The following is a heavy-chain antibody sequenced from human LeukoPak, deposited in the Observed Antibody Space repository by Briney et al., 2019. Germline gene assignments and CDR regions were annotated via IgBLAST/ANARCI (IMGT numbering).Heavy chain of an antibody. D-gene: IGHD6-13*01. V-gene: IGHV3-30*02. CDR1: GFTFSGYG. Sequence: GGSLRLSCAASGFTFSGYGMHWVRQAPGKGLEWVAFIRNDGSNKFYADSVKGRFTISRDNSKNTLYLQMNSLRTEDTAVYYCARLSGQQQPQIYYYYYYMDVWGKGTTVTVSS. CDR2: IRNDGSNK. J-gene: IGHJ6*03. CDR3: ARLSGQQQPQIYYYYYYMDV.